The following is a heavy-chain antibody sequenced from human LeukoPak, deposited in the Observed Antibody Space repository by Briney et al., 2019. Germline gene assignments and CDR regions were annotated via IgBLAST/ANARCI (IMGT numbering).Heavy chain of an antibody. J-gene: IGHJ4*02. Sequence: RSGGSLRLSCAASGFTFSSYGMHWVRQAPGKGLEWVAVISYDGSNKYYADSVKGRFTISRDNSKNTLYLQMNSLRAEDTAVYYCARISYGGQFDYWGQGTLVSVSS. D-gene: IGHD4-23*01. CDR2: ISYDGSNK. CDR3: ARISYGGQFDY. CDR1: GFTFSSYG. V-gene: IGHV3-30*03.